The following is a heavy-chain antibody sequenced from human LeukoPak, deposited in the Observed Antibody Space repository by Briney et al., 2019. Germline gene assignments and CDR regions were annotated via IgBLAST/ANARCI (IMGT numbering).Heavy chain of an antibody. CDR2: IYYSGST. J-gene: IGHJ2*01. CDR3: ARHSAVSGHWYFDL. Sequence: SETLSLTCTVSGASITSYYWSWIRQPPGKGLEWVAYIYYSGSTNYNPSLKSRVTISVDTSKNQFSLKLRSVTAADTALYYCARHSAVSGHWYFDLWGRGTLVTVSS. CDR1: GASITSYY. V-gene: IGHV4-59*08. D-gene: IGHD6-19*01.